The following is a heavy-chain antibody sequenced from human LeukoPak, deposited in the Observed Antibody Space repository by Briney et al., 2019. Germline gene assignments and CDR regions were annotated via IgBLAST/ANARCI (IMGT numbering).Heavy chain of an antibody. V-gene: IGHV4-39*07. D-gene: IGHD3-3*01. Sequence: PSETLSLTCTVSGGSISSSSYYWGWIRQPPGKGLEWIGSIYYSGSTYYNPSLKSRVTISVDTSKNQFSLRLSSVTAADTAVYYCARAKWSGSLGYWGQGTLVTVSS. CDR3: ARAKWSGSLGY. CDR1: GGSISSSSYY. J-gene: IGHJ4*02. CDR2: IYYSGST.